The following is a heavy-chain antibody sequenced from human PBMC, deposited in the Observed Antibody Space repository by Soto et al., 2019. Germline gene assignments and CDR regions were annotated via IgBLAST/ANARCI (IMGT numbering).Heavy chain of an antibody. Sequence: GGSLRLSCAASGFTFSSYSMNWVRQAPGKGLEWVSYISSSSSTIYYADSVKGRFTISRDNAKNSLYLQMNSLRADDTAVYYCARDLTHYDILTPHDAFDIWGPGTMVTLSS. CDR3: ARDLTHYDILTPHDAFDI. CDR2: ISSSSSTI. D-gene: IGHD3-9*01. J-gene: IGHJ3*02. V-gene: IGHV3-48*01. CDR1: GFTFSSYS.